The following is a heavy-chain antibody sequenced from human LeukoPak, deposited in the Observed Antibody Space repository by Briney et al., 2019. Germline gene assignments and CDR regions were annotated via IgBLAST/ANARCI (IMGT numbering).Heavy chain of an antibody. CDR1: GFTFSGYW. Sequence: GGSLRLSCAASGFTFSGYWMSWVRQAPGKGLEWVANIKQDESEKYYVDSVKGRFTISRDNAKNSLYLQMNSLRAEDTAVYYCARGRYCSGTRCYFDYWGQGTLVTVSS. V-gene: IGHV3-7*02. CDR3: ARGRYCSGTRCYFDY. J-gene: IGHJ4*02. CDR2: IKQDESEK. D-gene: IGHD2-2*01.